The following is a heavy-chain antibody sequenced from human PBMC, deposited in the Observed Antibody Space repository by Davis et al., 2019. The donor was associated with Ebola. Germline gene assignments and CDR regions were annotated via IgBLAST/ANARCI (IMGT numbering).Heavy chain of an antibody. CDR2: INAGNGNT. D-gene: IGHD4-17*01. Sequence: ASVKVSCKASGYTFTSYAMHWVRQAPGQRLEWMGWINAGNGNTKYSQKFQGRVTMTRDTSTSTVYMELSSLRSEDTAVYYCARGAPSRVTTSLFDYWGQGTLVTVSS. J-gene: IGHJ4*02. CDR3: ARGAPSRVTTSLFDY. CDR1: GYTFTSYA. V-gene: IGHV1-3*01.